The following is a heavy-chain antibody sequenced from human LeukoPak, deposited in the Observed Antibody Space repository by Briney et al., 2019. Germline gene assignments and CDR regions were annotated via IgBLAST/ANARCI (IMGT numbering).Heavy chain of an antibody. CDR3: ARGHGALLWFGETEYFQH. V-gene: IGHV1-8*01. Sequence: ASVKVSCKASGYTFTSYDINWVRQATGQGLEWMGWMNPNSGNTGYAQKFQGRVTMTGNTSISTAYMELSSLRSEDTAVYYCARGHGALLWFGETEYFQHWGQGTLVTVSS. D-gene: IGHD3-10*01. CDR1: GYTFTSYD. CDR2: MNPNSGNT. J-gene: IGHJ1*01.